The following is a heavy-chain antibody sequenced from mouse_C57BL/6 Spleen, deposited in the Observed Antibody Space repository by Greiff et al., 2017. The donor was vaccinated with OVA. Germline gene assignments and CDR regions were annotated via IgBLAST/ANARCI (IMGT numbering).Heavy chain of an antibody. J-gene: IGHJ1*01. V-gene: IGHV1-82*01. CDR3: ARGGGNPGYFDV. CDR1: GYAFSSSW. D-gene: IGHD2-1*01. Sequence: VQLQQSGPELVKPGASVKISCKASGYAFSSSWMNWVKQRPGKGLEWIGRIYPGDGDTNYNGKFKGKATLTADKSSSTAYMQLSSLTSEDSAVYFCARGGGNPGYFDVWGAGTTVTVSS. CDR2: IYPGDGDT.